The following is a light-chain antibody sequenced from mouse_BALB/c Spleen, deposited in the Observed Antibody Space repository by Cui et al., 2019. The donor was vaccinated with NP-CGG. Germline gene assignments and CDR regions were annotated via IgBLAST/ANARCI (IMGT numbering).Light chain of an antibody. CDR3: ALWYSNHWV. CDR2: GTN. CDR1: TGAVTTSNY. Sequence: PVVTQEAALTTSPGETVTLTCRSSTGAVTTSNYANWVQEKPDHLFTGLIGGTNNRVPGVPARFSGSLIGDKAVLTITGAQTEDEAIYFCALWYSNHWVFGGGTKLTVL. J-gene: IGLJ1*01. V-gene: IGLV1*01.